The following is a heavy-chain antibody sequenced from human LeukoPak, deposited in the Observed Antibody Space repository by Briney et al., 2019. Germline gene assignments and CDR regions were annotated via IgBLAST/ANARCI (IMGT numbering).Heavy chain of an antibody. CDR1: GASISSFY. CDR3: ARRRSSSFLDY. Sequence: SETLSLTCTVSGASISSFYWSWIRQPPGKGLEWIGYIYYSGSTNYNPSLKSRVTISVDTSKNQFSLKLSSVTAADTAVYYCARRRSSSFLDYWGQGTLVTVSS. D-gene: IGHD6-13*01. CDR2: IYYSGST. J-gene: IGHJ4*02. V-gene: IGHV4-59*08.